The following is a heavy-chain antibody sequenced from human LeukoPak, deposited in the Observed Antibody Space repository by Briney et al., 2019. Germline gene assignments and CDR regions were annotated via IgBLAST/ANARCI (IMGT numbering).Heavy chain of an antibody. D-gene: IGHD3-9*01. CDR2: ISAYNGNT. CDR3: ARDEYYDILTGYYRSHYYYGMDV. Sequence: ASVKVSCKASGYTFTSYGISWVRQAPGQGLEWMGWISAYNGNTNYAQKLQGRVTMTTDTSTSTAYMELRSLRSDDTAVYYCARDEYYDILTGYYRSHYYYGMDVWGQGTTVTVSS. CDR1: GYTFTSYG. J-gene: IGHJ6*02. V-gene: IGHV1-18*01.